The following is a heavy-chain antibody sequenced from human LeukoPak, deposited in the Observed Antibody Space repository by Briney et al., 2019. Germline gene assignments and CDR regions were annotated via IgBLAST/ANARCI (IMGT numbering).Heavy chain of an antibody. CDR3: AREYCSSTSCYYYYYYYYMGV. V-gene: IGHV4-34*01. CDR1: GGSFSGYY. Sequence: TLSLTCAVYGGSFSGYYWSWIRQPPGKGLEWIGEINHSGSTNYNPSLKSRVTISVDTSKNQFSLKLSSVTAADTAVYYCAREYCSSTSCYYYYYYYYMGVWGKGTTVTVSS. J-gene: IGHJ6*03. CDR2: INHSGST. D-gene: IGHD2-2*01.